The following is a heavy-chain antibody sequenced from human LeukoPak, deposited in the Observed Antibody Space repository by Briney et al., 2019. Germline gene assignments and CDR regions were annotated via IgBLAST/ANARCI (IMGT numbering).Heavy chain of an antibody. V-gene: IGHV3-23*01. J-gene: IGHJ4*02. CDR1: GFTFSYYG. D-gene: IGHD6-19*01. Sequence: GGSLRLSCVASGFTFSYYGMSWVRQAPGKGLEWVSAISGSGDSTYYADSVKGRFTISRDNSKNTLYLQMNSLRAEDTAVYYCARGGSGWSAFDYWGQGTLVTVSS. CDR2: ISGSGDST. CDR3: ARGGSGWSAFDY.